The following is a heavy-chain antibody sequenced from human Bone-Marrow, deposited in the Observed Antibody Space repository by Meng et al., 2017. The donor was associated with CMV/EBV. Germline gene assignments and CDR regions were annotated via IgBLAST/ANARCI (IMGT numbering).Heavy chain of an antibody. CDR1: GFTFSSYG. CDR2: ISSSSSYI. V-gene: IGHV3-21*01. CDR3: ARGRGYCSSTSCSYFDL. D-gene: IGHD2-2*01. Sequence: GGSLRLSCAASGFTFSSYGMHWVRQAPGKGLEWVSSISSSSSYIYYADSVKGRFTISRDNAKNSLYLQMNSLRAEDTAVYYCARGRGYCSSTSCSYFDLWGRGTLVTVSS. J-gene: IGHJ2*01.